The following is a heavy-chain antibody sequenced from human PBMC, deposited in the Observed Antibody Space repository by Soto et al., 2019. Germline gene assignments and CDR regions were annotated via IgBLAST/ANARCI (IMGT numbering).Heavy chain of an antibody. CDR2: XXSXGXX. V-gene: IGHV4-30-4*01. CDR3: ARDTYSGYDFGL. CDR1: GASVAGGSYY. D-gene: IGHD5-12*01. J-gene: IGHJ5*02. Sequence: PSETLSLTCSVSGASVAGGSYYWSWVRQPXGKGLEWXGYXXSXGXXXYXXSLTSRGTISADTSKNQLSLQLTSVTAADTAVYYCARDTYSGYDFGLWGQGTLVTVSS.